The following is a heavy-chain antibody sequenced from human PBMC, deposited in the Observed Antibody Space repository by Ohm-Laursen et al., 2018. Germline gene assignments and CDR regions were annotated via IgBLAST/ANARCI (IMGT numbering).Heavy chain of an antibody. D-gene: IGHD2-15*01. CDR1: GYSISSGYY. Sequence: GTLSITCAVSGYSISSGYYWGWIRQPPGKGLEWIGSIYHSGSTYYNPSLKSRVTISVDTSKNQFSLKLSSVTAADTAVYYCARNGPCSGGSCYLFDYWGQGTLVTVSS. V-gene: IGHV4-38-2*01. CDR2: IYHSGST. J-gene: IGHJ4*02. CDR3: ARNGPCSGGSCYLFDY.